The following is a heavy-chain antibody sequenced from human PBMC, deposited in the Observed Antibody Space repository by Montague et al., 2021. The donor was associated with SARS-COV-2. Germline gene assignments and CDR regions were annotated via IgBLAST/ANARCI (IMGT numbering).Heavy chain of an antibody. V-gene: IGHV6-1*01. D-gene: IGHD2-2*01. CDR2: TYYRSKWDN. CDR1: GDSVSSNLAT. CDR3: ARIPVGSKYYFDF. Sequence: CAISGDSVSSNLATWNWIRQSPSRGLEWLGGTYYRSKWDNDYAESVKSRITIDPNTSKHQFSLHLNSVTPEDTAVYYCARIPVGSKYYFDFWGQGTLVTVSS. J-gene: IGHJ4*02.